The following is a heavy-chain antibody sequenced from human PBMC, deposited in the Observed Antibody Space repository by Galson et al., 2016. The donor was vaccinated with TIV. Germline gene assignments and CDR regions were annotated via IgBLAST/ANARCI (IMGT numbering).Heavy chain of an antibody. CDR2: IVPIFGTP. CDR3: ARSSTYYYDSSDYNVH. V-gene: IGHV1-69*13. J-gene: IGHJ4*02. D-gene: IGHD3-22*01. Sequence: SVKVSCKASGPIFSSYAIGWVRQAPGQGLEWMGRIVPIFGTPNYAQKFRDRVTITADESTSTAYMELSSLRSEDTAVYYCARSSTYYYDSSDYNVHWGQGTLVTVSS. CDR1: GPIFSSYA.